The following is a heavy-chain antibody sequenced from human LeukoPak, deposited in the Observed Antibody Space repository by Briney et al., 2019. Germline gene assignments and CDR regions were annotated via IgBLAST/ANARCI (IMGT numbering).Heavy chain of an antibody. V-gene: IGHV4-34*01. CDR1: GGSFSGYY. D-gene: IGHD3-10*01. CDR2: INFSGRP. J-gene: IGHJ4*02. CDR3: ARDRYYGSGSYYNPRRRYFDY. Sequence: SETLSLTCAVYGGSFSGYYWRWIRQPPGKGLEGIVEINFSGRPNLNPSLTGQVPISVDTSKNQFALKLSSVAAADTAVYYCARDRYYGSGSYYNPRRRYFDYWGQGTLVTVSS.